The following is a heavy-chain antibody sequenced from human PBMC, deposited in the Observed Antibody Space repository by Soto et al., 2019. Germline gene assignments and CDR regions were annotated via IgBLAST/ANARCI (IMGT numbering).Heavy chain of an antibody. CDR2: IRSKANSYAT. J-gene: IGHJ6*02. D-gene: IGHD4-17*01. CDR3: TRHKDTVTTRRGSYYGMDV. V-gene: IGHV3-73*01. CDR1: GFTFSDSA. Sequence: GGSLRLSCAASGFTFSDSAMHWVRQASGKGLEWVGRIRSKANSYATAYAASVKGRFTISRDDSKNTAYLQMNSLKTEDTAVYYCTRHKDTVTTRRGSYYGMDVWGQGTTVTVSS.